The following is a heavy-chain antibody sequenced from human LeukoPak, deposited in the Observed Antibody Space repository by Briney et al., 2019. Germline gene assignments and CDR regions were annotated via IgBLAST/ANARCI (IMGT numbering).Heavy chain of an antibody. D-gene: IGHD3-9*01. Sequence: GGSLRLSCAASGFTFSSYNMNWVRQAPGKGLEWVSAISGSGGSTYYADSVKGRFTISRDNSKNTMYLQMNSLRAEDTAVYYCAMGRYFDWLNWFDPWGQGTLVTVSS. CDR3: AMGRYFDWLNWFDP. J-gene: IGHJ5*02. CDR2: ISGSGGST. CDR1: GFTFSSYN. V-gene: IGHV3-23*01.